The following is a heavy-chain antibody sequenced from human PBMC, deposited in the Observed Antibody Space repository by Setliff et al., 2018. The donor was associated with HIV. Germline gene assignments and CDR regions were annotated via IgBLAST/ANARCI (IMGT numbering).Heavy chain of an antibody. D-gene: IGHD3-22*01. V-gene: IGHV4-31*01. Sequence: SETLSLTCNVSGGSISSGGYYWSWIRQHPGKGLEWIGYIYYSGSTYYNPSLKILVTISVYTSKNQFSLKRSSVTAADTAVYYGVRHHDSDFSVDPDWFDPWGQGSLVTVS. CDR1: GGSISSGGYY. CDR2: IYYSGST. J-gene: IGHJ5*02. CDR3: VRHHDSDFSVDPDWFDP.